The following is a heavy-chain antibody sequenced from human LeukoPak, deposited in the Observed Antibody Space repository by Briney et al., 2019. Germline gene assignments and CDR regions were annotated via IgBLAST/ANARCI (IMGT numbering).Heavy chain of an antibody. CDR2: IYSGGST. CDR3: ASTGYSSSWYFGGYYFDY. J-gene: IGHJ4*02. Sequence: GGSLRLSCAASGFTVSSKYMSWVRQAPGKGLEWVAVIYSGGSTYYADSVKGRFTISRDNSKNTLYLQMNSLRAEDTAVYYCASTGYSSSWYFGGYYFDYWGQGTLVTVSS. V-gene: IGHV3-53*01. D-gene: IGHD6-13*01. CDR1: GFTVSSKY.